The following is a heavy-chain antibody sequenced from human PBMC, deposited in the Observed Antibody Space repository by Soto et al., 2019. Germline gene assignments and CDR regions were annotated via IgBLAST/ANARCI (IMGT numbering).Heavy chain of an antibody. D-gene: IGHD1-20*01. CDR2: TRNKANSYTT. J-gene: IGHJ4*02. V-gene: IGHV3-72*01. CDR1: GFTCSDHY. CDR3: VRVKYISNWSADY. Sequence: GGSLRLSCAASGFTCSDHYMDWVRQAPGKGLEWVGRTRNKANSYTTEYAASVKGRFTISRDDSKNSLYLQMNSLKTEDTAVYYCVRVKYISNWSADYWGQGTLVTVSS.